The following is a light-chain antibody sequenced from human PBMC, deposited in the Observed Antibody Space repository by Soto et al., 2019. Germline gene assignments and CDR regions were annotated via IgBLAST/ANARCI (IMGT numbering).Light chain of an antibody. CDR1: NSDVGGYNY. J-gene: IGLJ2*01. CDR2: DVS. V-gene: IGLV2-11*01. CDR3: CSYAGSNTLV. Sequence: QLVLTQPRSVSGSPGQSVTISCTGTNSDVGGYNYVSWYQQHPDKAPKVLIYDVSERPSGVPDRFSGSKSGNTASLTISGLQAEDEADYYCCSYAGSNTLVFGGGTKLTVL.